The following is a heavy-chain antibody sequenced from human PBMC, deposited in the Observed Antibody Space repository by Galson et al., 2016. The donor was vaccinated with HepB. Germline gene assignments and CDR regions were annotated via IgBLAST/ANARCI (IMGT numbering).Heavy chain of an antibody. V-gene: IGHV1-3*01. CDR2: INADTRNT. J-gene: IGHJ4*02. Sequence: SVKVSCKAFGFTFSTFALHWVRQAPGQSLEWMGWINADTRNTKFSPKFQGRVAITRDTSASIVYMELSNLRSEDTAVYYCARVGGDYHCSNGVCPLDYWGQGTLVTVSS. CDR3: ARVGGDYHCSNGVCPLDY. D-gene: IGHD2-8*01. CDR1: GFTFSTFA.